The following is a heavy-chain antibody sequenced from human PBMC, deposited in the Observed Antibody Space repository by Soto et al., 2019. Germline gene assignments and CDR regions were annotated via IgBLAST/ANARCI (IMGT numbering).Heavy chain of an antibody. D-gene: IGHD3-9*01. CDR3: AVLLRYFDWPQGYFDY. V-gene: IGHV1-69*13. Sequence: ASVKVSCKASGGTFSSYAISWVRQAPGQGLEWMGGIIPIFGTANYAQKFQGRVTITADESTSTAYMELSSLRSEDTAVYYCAVLLRYFDWPQGYFDYWGQGTLVTVSS. J-gene: IGHJ4*02. CDR2: IIPIFGTA. CDR1: GGTFSSYA.